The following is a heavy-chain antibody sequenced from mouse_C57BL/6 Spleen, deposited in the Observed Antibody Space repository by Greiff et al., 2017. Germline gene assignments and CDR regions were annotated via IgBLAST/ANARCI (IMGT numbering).Heavy chain of an antibody. CDR2: IYPGDGDT. D-gene: IGHD1-1*01. J-gene: IGHJ2*01. CDR1: GYAFSSSW. V-gene: IGHV1-82*01. CDR3: ARSYGVDY. Sequence: VKLQESGPELVKPGASVKISCKASGYAFSSSWMNWVKQKPGKGLEWIGRIYPGDGDTNYNGKFKGKATLTADKSSSTAYMQLSSLTSEDSAVYFCARSYGVDYWGQGTTLTVSS.